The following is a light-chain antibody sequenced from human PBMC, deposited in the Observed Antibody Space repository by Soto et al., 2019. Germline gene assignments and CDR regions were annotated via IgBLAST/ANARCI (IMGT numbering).Light chain of an antibody. V-gene: IGKV1-5*03. J-gene: IGKJ1*01. CDR1: QSIGVW. CDR2: KTS. CDR3: QHYNDYAWT. Sequence: DIHMTQSPSTRSASVGDRVTITCRASQSIGVWLAWYQQKPGKAPNLLIYKTSSLETGVPSRFSGSGSGTEFTLTISSLQPDDFANYYCQHYNDYAWTFGQGTKVEIK.